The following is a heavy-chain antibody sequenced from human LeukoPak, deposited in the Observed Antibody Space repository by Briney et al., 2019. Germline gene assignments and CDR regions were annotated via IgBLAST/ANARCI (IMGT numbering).Heavy chain of an antibody. D-gene: IGHD2-15*01. CDR3: AISLCSGGSCYYSLDY. CDR2: VWYDGSNK. J-gene: IGHJ4*02. Sequence: GALRLSCAASGFTFSSYGMNWVRQAPGKGLEWVAVVWYDGSNKYYADSVKVRFAIPRDNSKNTLYVQMNSLSAEDTAVYYCAISLCSGGSCYYSLDYWGQGTPVTVSS. V-gene: IGHV3-33*01. CDR1: GFTFSSYG.